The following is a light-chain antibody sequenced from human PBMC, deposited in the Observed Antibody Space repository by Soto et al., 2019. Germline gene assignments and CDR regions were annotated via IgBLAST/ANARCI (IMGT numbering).Light chain of an antibody. CDR3: QQYDNLPLT. J-gene: IGKJ4*01. V-gene: IGKV3-20*01. Sequence: EIVLTQSPGTLSLSPGETATLSCRTSQTISRDDLAWYQQRPGQAPRLLVSATSRRATGIPDRFNGYGSGTDFTLTISSLEPEDFATYYCQQYDNLPLTFGGGTKVEIK. CDR2: ATS. CDR1: QTISRDD.